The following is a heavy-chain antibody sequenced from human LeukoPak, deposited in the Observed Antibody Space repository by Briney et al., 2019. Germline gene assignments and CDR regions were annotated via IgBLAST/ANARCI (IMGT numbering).Heavy chain of an antibody. Sequence: ASVKVSCKASGYTFTAYYLHWVRQAPGQGLEWMGWIDSNTGDTKYTQKFQGRVSMTRDTSFNTAYMELSRLTSDDTADYYCARDRSITEKYTGRYFHDYWGQGSLVTVSS. D-gene: IGHD1-26*01. CDR2: IDSNTGDT. CDR1: GYTFTAYY. V-gene: IGHV1-2*02. CDR3: ARDRSITEKYTGRYFHDY. J-gene: IGHJ4*02.